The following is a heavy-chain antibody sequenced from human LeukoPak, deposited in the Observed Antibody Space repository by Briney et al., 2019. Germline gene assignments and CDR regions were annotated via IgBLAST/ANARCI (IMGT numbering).Heavy chain of an antibody. CDR2: IYYSGST. CDR1: GDSISSYY. J-gene: IGHJ4*02. Sequence: SETLSLTCTVSGDSISSYYWSWIRQPPGKGLEWIGYIYYSGSTNYNPSLKSRVTISVDTSKNQFSLKLSSVTAADTAVYYCAKEFREFYYDSRQRYYFDYWGQGTLVTVSS. CDR3: AKEFREFYYDSRQRYYFDY. V-gene: IGHV4-59*01. D-gene: IGHD3-22*01.